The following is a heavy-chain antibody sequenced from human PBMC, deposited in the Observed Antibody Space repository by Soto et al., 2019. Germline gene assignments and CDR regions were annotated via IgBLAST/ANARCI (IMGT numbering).Heavy chain of an antibody. CDR1: GYSFATSG. CDR3: ARAGQYYDASGYAN. CDR2: ISAYNGNT. V-gene: IGHV1-18*01. Sequence: QVKLVQSGTEVKKPGASIKVSCKASGYSFATSGMSWVRQAPGQGLEWMRWISAYNGNTNYDQNLQDRVTMTTDTSTSTAYLEVRNLRSDDTAVYYCARAGQYYDASGYANWGQGTLVTVSS. D-gene: IGHD3-22*01. J-gene: IGHJ4*02.